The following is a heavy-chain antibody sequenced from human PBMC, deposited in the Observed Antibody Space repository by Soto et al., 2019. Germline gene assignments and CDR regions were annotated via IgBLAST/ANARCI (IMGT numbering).Heavy chain of an antibody. CDR1: GFTFSSYW. V-gene: IGHV3-74*01. CDR2: INSDGSST. Sequence: EVQLVESGGGLVQPGGSLRLSCAASGFTFSSYWMHWVRQAPGKGLVWVSRINSDGSSTSYADSVKGRFTISRDNAKNTRYLQMNSRRAEDTAVYYCATLPVGNSGWDFDYWGQGTLVTVSS. D-gene: IGHD4-4*01. J-gene: IGHJ4*02. CDR3: ATLPVGNSGWDFDY.